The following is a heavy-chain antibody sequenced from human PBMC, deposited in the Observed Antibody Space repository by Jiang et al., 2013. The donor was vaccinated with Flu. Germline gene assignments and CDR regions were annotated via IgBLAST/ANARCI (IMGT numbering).Heavy chain of an antibody. CDR3: ARDLPQHYDFWSGSKAPSDY. Sequence: GQGLEWMGWISAYNGNTNYAQKLQGRVTMTTDTSTSTAYMELRSLRSDDTAVYYCARDLPQHYDFWSGSKAPSDYWGQGTLVTVSS. D-gene: IGHD3-3*01. V-gene: IGHV1-18*01. J-gene: IGHJ4*02. CDR2: ISAYNGNT.